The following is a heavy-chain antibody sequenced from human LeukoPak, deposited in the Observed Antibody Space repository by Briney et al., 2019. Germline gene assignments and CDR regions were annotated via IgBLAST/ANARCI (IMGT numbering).Heavy chain of an antibody. CDR3: SRDQLGGDPNDYYYYYMDV. Sequence: GGSLRLSCTTSGFTFGDYAMSWFRQAPGKGLEWVGFIRSKHYGGAIEYAASVKGRFTISRDDSKCTAYLQMNSLKSEDTAVYYCSRDQLGGDPNDYYYYYMDVWGKGTTVTVSS. CDR1: GFTFGDYA. CDR2: IRSKHYGGAI. V-gene: IGHV3-49*03. D-gene: IGHD4-17*01. J-gene: IGHJ6*03.